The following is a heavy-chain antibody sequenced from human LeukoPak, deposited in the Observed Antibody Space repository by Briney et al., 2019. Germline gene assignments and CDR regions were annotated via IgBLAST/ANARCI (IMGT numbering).Heavy chain of an antibody. CDR3: ASWSGYYLYFDY. CDR2: IYYSGST. V-gene: IGHV4-30-4*01. D-gene: IGHD3-3*01. J-gene: IGHJ4*02. CDR1: GGSISSGDYY. Sequence: SETLSLTCTVPGGSISSGDYYWSWIRQPPGKGLEWIGYIYYSGSTYYNPSLKSRVTISVDTSKNQFSLKLSSVTAADTAVYYCASWSGYYLYFDYWGQGTLVTVSS.